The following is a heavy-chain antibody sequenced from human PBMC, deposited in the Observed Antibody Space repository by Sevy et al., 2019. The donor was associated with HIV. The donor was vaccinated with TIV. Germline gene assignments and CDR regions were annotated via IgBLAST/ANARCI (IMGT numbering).Heavy chain of an antibody. D-gene: IGHD4-4*01. J-gene: IGHJ4*02. Sequence: GGSLRLSCAASGFTFSKSSYEMNWVRQAPGKGLEWVSYISNSGTIISYSDSVRGRFTISRDNARNSVYLQMNSLRADDTAVYYCARDLPPSATTLAHFDYWGQGTLVTVSS. CDR2: ISNSGTII. CDR1: GFTFSKSSYE. V-gene: IGHV3-48*03. CDR3: ARDLPPSATTLAHFDY.